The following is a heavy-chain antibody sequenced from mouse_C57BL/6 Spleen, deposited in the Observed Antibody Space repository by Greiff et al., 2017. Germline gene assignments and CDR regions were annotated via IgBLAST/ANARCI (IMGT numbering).Heavy chain of an antibody. Sequence: EVKLMESGGGLVKPGGSLKLSCAASGFTFSDYGLHWVRQAPETGLEWVAYISSGSSTIYYADTVKGRFTISRDNAKNTLFLQMTSLRSEDTAIDYCARGVLRSYAMDYWGQGTSVTVSS. CDR1: GFTFSDYG. CDR3: ARGVLRSYAMDY. V-gene: IGHV5-17*01. CDR2: ISSGSSTI. D-gene: IGHD1-1*01. J-gene: IGHJ4*01.